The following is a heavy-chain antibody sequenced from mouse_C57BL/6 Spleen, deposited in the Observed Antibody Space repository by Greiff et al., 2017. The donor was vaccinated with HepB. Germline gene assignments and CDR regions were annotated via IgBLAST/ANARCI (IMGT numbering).Heavy chain of an antibody. D-gene: IGHD1-1*01. V-gene: IGHV1-80*01. J-gene: IGHJ1*03. CDR3: ARSGYYGSYWYFDV. Sequence: VQLQQSGAELVKPGASVKISCKASGYAFSSYWMNWVKQRPGKGLEWIGQIYPGDGDTNYNGKFKGKATLTADKSSSTAYMQLSSLTSEESAVYFCARSGYYGSYWYFDVWGTGTTVTGSS. CDR2: IYPGDGDT. CDR1: GYAFSSYW.